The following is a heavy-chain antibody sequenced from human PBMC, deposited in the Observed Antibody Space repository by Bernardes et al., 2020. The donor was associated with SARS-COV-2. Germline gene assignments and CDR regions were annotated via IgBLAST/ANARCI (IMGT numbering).Heavy chain of an antibody. CDR3: AGIQPAATILYYYYYMDV. CDR2: IYYSGST. CDR1: GGSISSYY. J-gene: IGHJ6*03. Sequence: SETLSLTCTVSGGSISSYYWSWIRQPPGKGLEWIGYIYYSGSTNYNPSLKSRVTISVDTSKNQFSLKLSSVTAADTAVYYCAGIQPAATILYYYYYMDVWGKGTTVTVSS. V-gene: IGHV4-59*01. D-gene: IGHD2-2*01.